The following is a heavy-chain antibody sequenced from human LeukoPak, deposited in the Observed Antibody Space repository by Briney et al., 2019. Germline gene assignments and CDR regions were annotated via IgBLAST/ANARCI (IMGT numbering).Heavy chain of an antibody. J-gene: IGHJ4*02. CDR3: ARGYSYEYYFDY. V-gene: IGHV4-38-2*01. CDR2: IYHSGST. Sequence: SETLSLTCAVSGYSISSGYYWGWIRQPPGKGLEWIGSIYHSGSTYYNPSLKSRVTISVDTSKNQFSLKLSSVTAADTAVYYCARGYSYEYYFDYWGQGTLATVSS. CDR1: GYSISSGYY. D-gene: IGHD5-18*01.